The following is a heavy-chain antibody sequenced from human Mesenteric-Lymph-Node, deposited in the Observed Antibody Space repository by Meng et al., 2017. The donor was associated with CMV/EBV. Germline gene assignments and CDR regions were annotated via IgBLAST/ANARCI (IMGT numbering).Heavy chain of an antibody. CDR2: ISSRSSYI. J-gene: IGHJ4*02. Sequence: GGSLRLSCAASGFTFDSYTMNWVRLAPGKGLEWVSSISSRSSYIYYADSVKGRFTISRDNAKNSLYLQMNSLRAEDTAVYYCARGGYFIDYWGQGTLVTVSS. CDR1: GFTFDSYT. D-gene: IGHD3-22*01. CDR3: ARGGYFIDY. V-gene: IGHV3-21*01.